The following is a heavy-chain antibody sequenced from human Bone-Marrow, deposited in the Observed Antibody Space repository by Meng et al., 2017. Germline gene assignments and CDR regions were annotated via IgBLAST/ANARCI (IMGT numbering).Heavy chain of an antibody. CDR2: INPHSGGT. Sequence: QVHLVQSGADVKKPGASVKVSCKASGYIFTGYDIHWVRQAPGQGLEWMGRINPHSGGTDYAQKFQGRVTMTRDTSISTAYMELSRLRSDDTAVYFCATKGAIIGNWFDPWGQGTLVTVSS. J-gene: IGHJ5*02. CDR1: GYIFTGYD. V-gene: IGHV1-2*06. CDR3: ATKGAIIGNWFDP. D-gene: IGHD3-10*01.